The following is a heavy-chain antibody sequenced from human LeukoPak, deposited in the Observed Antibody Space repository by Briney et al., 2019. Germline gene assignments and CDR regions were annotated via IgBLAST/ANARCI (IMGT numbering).Heavy chain of an antibody. D-gene: IGHD1-26*01. Sequence: PSETLSLTCTVSGGSISPISSSTYYWGWIRQAPGKGLEWIGSLFYGENTHYNPSLKSRVTISVDTSKNQFSLKLSSVTAADTAVYYCARLGGSYINAFDIWGQGTMVTVSS. CDR3: ARLGGSYINAFDI. CDR1: GGSISPISSSTYY. CDR2: LFYGENT. J-gene: IGHJ3*02. V-gene: IGHV4-39*07.